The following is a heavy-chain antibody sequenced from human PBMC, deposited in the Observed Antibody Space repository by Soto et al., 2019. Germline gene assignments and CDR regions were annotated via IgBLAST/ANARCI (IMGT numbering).Heavy chain of an antibody. CDR3: ATIPYDILTGSSY. D-gene: IGHD3-9*01. CDR2: INYSGST. Sequence: PSETLSLTCAVYGGSFSGYYWSWIRRPPGKGLEWIGDINYSGSTNYNPSLKSRVTISVDTSKNTLYLQMNSLRAEDTAVYYCATIPYDILTGSSYWGQGTLVTVSS. CDR1: GGSFSGYY. V-gene: IGHV4-34*01. J-gene: IGHJ4*02.